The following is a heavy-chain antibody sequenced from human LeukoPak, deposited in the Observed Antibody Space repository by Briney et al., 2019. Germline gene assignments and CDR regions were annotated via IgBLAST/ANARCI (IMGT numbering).Heavy chain of an antibody. V-gene: IGHV1-69*05. CDR3: ARVPRRFGEGWFDP. D-gene: IGHD3-10*01. J-gene: IGHJ5*02. CDR1: GGTFSSYA. CDR2: IIPIFGTA. Sequence: SVKVSCKASGGTFSSYAFKWVRQAPGQGLEWMGGIIPIFGTANYAQKFQGRVTITTDESTNTAYMELSSLKSEDTAVYYCARVPRRFGEGWFDPWGQGTLVTVSS.